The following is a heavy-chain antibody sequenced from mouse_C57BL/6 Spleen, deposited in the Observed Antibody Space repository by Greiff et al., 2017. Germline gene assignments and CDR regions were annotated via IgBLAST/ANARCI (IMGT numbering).Heavy chain of an antibody. CDR2: IDPATGGT. J-gene: IGHJ4*01. CDR1: GYTFTDYE. D-gene: IGHD3-2*02. CDR3: TRCQLRLPCAMDY. Sequence: QVQLQQSGAELVRPGASVTLSCKASGYTFTDYEMHWVKQTPVHGLAWIGAIDPATGGTAYNQKFKGKAILTADKSSSTAYMELRSLTSEDSAVYYCTRCQLRLPCAMDYWGQGTSVTVSS. V-gene: IGHV1-15*01.